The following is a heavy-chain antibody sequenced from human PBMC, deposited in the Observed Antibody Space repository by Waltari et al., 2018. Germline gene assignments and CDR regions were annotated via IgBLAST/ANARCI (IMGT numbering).Heavy chain of an antibody. CDR1: GFPFGDYA. CDR2: IRSKAYGGTT. D-gene: IGHD3-3*01. CDR3: TRIRITIFGVVKIGDY. J-gene: IGHJ4*02. V-gene: IGHV3-49*04. Sequence: EVQLVYSGGGLVQPGRSLRLSCTASGFPFGDYALSWVRQAPGKGREGGGFIRSKAYGGTTEYAACVKGRFTISRDDSKSIAYLQMNSLKTEDTAVYYCTRIRITIFGVVKIGDYWGQGTLVTVSS.